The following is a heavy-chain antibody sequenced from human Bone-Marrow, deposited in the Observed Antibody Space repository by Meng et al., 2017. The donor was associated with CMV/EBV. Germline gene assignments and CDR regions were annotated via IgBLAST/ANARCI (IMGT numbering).Heavy chain of an antibody. D-gene: IGHD4-17*01. V-gene: IGHV1-2*02. CDR2: INPNSGGT. Sequence: ASVKVSCKASGYTFTGYYMHWVRQAPGQGLEWMGWINPNSGGTNYAQKFQGRVTMTRDTSISTAYMELSRLRSDDTAVYYCARDTRYGAHWYFDLWGRGTRVTVSS. CDR1: GYTFTGYY. CDR3: ARDTRYGAHWYFDL. J-gene: IGHJ2*01.